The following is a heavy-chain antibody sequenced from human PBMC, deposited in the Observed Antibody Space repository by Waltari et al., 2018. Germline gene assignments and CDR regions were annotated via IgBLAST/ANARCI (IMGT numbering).Heavy chain of an antibody. CDR1: GYSISSGYY. CDR2: IYHNGIT. Sequence: QVLLQESGPGLVEPSETLYLTCEVSGYSISSGYYWGWTRQPPGKGLEWIGTIYHNGITYYNPSLKSRVSVLLDTSNNQFSLKMKSVTAADTAVYYCARQVLGYCTSATCRKNDSWGQGTLVTVSS. CDR3: ARQVLGYCTSATCRKNDS. D-gene: IGHD2-2*03. J-gene: IGHJ4*02. V-gene: IGHV4-38-2*01.